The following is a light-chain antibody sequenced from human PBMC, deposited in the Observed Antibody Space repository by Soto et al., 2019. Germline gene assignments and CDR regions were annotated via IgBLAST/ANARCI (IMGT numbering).Light chain of an antibody. CDR2: GAS. Sequence: EIVLTQSPGTLSLSPGERATLSCRASQSVRSTFLAWYQQKPGQAPRLLISGASSRATGIPDRFSGSGSGTDFTLTISRLEPEDFAVYYCQQYGGSPRTFGQGTKVEVK. J-gene: IGKJ1*01. CDR1: QSVRSTF. V-gene: IGKV3-20*01. CDR3: QQYGGSPRT.